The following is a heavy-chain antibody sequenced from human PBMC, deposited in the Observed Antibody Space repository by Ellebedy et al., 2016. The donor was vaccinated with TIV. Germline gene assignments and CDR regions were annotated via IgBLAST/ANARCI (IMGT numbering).Heavy chain of an antibody. CDR1: GYTFTDYY. J-gene: IGHJ3*02. CDR3: ATVKGGVIVVDAFDI. V-gene: IGHV1-2*02. CDR2: INPNSGGT. D-gene: IGHD3-16*02. Sequence: AASVKVSCKASGYTFTDYYIHWVRQAPGQGLEWMGWINPNSGGTNYAQKFQGRVTMTEDTSTDTAYMELSSLRSEDTAVYYCATVKGGVIVVDAFDIWGQGTMVTVSS.